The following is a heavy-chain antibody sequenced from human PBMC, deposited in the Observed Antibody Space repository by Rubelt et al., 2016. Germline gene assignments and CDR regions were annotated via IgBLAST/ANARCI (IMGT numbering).Heavy chain of an antibody. Sequence: EVQLVESGGGLVQPGGSLRLSCAASGFTFSSYWMHWVRQAPGKGLVWVSRINSAGSSTSYADSVKGRFTSSRENAKNTLYLQRNSLRAEDTAVYYCARSGPDVVVPAAIRVEGDAFDIWGQGTMVTVSS. CDR3: ARSGPDVVVPAAIRVEGDAFDI. CDR2: INSAGSST. V-gene: IGHV3-74*01. D-gene: IGHD2-2*02. J-gene: IGHJ3*02. CDR1: GFTFSSYW.